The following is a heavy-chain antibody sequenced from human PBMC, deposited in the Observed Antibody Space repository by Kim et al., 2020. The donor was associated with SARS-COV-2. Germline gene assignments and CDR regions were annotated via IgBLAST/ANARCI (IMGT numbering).Heavy chain of an antibody. D-gene: IGHD6-13*01. CDR3: ARDYTSSWASYDY. Sequence: RYSPSFQGQVTISADKSISTAYLQWSSLKASDTAMYYCARDYTSSWASYDYWGQGTLVTVSS. J-gene: IGHJ4*02. V-gene: IGHV5-51*01.